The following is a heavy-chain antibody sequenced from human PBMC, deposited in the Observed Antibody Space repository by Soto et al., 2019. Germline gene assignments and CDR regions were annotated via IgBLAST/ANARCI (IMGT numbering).Heavy chain of an antibody. CDR2: IYYSGST. Sequence: PSETLSLTCTVSGGSISSGDYYWSWIRQPPGKGLEWIGYIYYSGSTYYNPSLKSRVTISVDTSKNQFSLKLSSVTATDTAVYYCARGRDGPWDYYFDYWGQGTLVTVS. CDR1: GGSISSGDYY. V-gene: IGHV4-30-4*01. D-gene: IGHD1-26*01. CDR3: ARGRDGPWDYYFDY. J-gene: IGHJ4*02.